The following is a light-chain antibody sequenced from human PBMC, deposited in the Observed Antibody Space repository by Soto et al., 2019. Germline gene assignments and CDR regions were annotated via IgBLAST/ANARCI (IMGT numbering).Light chain of an antibody. CDR3: LQHNSYTFT. V-gene: IGKV1-17*01. CDR2: AAS. CDR1: QGISND. J-gene: IGKJ3*01. Sequence: DIQMTQSPSSLSASVGDRVTITCRASQGISNDLGWYQQKPGKAPKRLIYAASSLQIGVPSRFSGSGSGTEFTLTISSLQTEDFATYDCLQHNSYTFTFGPGTKVDIK.